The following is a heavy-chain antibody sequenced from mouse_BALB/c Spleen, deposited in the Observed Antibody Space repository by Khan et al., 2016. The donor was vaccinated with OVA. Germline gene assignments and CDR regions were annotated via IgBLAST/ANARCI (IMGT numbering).Heavy chain of an antibody. J-gene: IGHJ4*01. CDR2: ISYSGST. CDR1: GYSITSYYV. Sequence: EVQLQQSGPGLVKPSQSLSLTCTVTGYSITSYYVWNFIRPFPGNKLEWMGYISYSGSTSYNLSLNSLISITRDTSKHLFFLQLNSVTTEDTATYYCARDYDYHYYAMDYWGQGTSVTVSS. D-gene: IGHD2-4*01. V-gene: IGHV3-2*02. CDR3: ARDYDYHYYAMDY.